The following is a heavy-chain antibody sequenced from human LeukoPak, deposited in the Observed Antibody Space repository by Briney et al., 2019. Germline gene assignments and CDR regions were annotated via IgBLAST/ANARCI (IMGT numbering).Heavy chain of an antibody. V-gene: IGHV1-18*01. CDR2: ISAYNGNT. J-gene: IGHJ4*02. Sequence: ASVKVSFKASGYTFTSYGISWVRQAPGQGLEWMGWISAYNGNTNYAQKLQGRVTMTTDTSTSTAYMELRSLRSDDTAVYYCARDLGNGGDIAVAGTGYWGQGTLVTVSS. CDR1: GYTFTSYG. D-gene: IGHD6-19*01. CDR3: ARDLGNGGDIAVAGTGY.